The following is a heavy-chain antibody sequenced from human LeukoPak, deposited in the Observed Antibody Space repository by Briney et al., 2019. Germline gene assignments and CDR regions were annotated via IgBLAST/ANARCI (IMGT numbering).Heavy chain of an antibody. Sequence: ASVKVSCKASGYTFTGYYMHWVRQAPGQGLEWMGWINPNSGGTNYAQKFQGRVTMTRDTSISTAYMELRSLRSDDTAVYYCARGGTLTLEPHTVDYWGQGTLVTVSS. J-gene: IGHJ4*02. CDR1: GYTFTGYY. D-gene: IGHD1-1*01. CDR2: INPNSGGT. CDR3: ARGGTLTLEPHTVDY. V-gene: IGHV1-2*02.